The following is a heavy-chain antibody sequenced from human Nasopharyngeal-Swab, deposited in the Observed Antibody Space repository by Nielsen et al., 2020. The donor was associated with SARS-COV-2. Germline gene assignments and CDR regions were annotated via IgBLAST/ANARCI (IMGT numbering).Heavy chain of an antibody. CDR2: ISSSSSTI. CDR3: ARVGPGVVVVASIDY. CDR1: GFTFSSYS. D-gene: IGHD2-15*01. Sequence: GESLKISCAASGFTFSSYSMNWVRQAPGKGLEWVSYISSSSSTIYYADSVKGRFTISRDNAKNSLYLQMNSLRAEDTAVYYCARVGPGVVVVASIDYWGQGTLVTASS. J-gene: IGHJ4*02. V-gene: IGHV3-48*01.